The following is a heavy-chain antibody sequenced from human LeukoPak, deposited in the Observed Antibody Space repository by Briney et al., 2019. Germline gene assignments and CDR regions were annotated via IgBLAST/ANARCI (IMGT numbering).Heavy chain of an antibody. D-gene: IGHD3-16*01. J-gene: IGHJ4*02. V-gene: IGHV3-30-3*01. CDR2: ISYDGSNK. CDR3: ARGLGVFDY. Sequence: GSLRLSCAASGFTFSSYAMHWVRQAPGKGLEWVAVISYDGSNKYYADSVKGRFTISRDNSKNTLYLQMNSLRAEDTAVYYCARGLGVFDYWGQGTLVTVSS. CDR1: GFTFSSYA.